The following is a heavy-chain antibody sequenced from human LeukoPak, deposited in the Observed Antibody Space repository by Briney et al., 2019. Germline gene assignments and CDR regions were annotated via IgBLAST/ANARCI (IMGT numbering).Heavy chain of an antibody. J-gene: IGHJ4*02. V-gene: IGHV3-23*01. CDR1: GFTLSNYG. CDR2: ISGSGFNT. D-gene: IGHD3-10*01. CDR3: AKLSDGSGLPYYFDS. Sequence: GGSLRLSCAGSGFTLSNYGMSWVRQAPGKGLEWVSSISGSGFNTFYSDSVKGRFTISRDNPKNTLYLQMNSLRAEDTAIYICAKLSDGSGLPYYFDSWGLGTLVTVS.